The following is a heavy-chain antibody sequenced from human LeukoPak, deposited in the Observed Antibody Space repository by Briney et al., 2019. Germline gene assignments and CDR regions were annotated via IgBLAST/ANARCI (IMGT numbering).Heavy chain of an antibody. J-gene: IGHJ6*03. CDR3: ARFAAGGSYYYYMDV. D-gene: IGHD3-10*01. Sequence: GALRLSCAAPGFTFSTYGMSWVRQAPGKGLEWVSTISGSGGSTYYADSVKGRFTISRDNAKNSLYLQMNSLRADDTAVYYCARFAAGGSYYYYMDVWGKGTTVTVSS. CDR1: GFTFSTYG. V-gene: IGHV3-23*01. CDR2: ISGSGGST.